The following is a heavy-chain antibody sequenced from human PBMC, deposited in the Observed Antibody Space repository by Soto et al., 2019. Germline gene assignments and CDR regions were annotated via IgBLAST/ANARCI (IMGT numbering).Heavy chain of an antibody. D-gene: IGHD2-15*01. J-gene: IGHJ3*01. CDR3: AWFIVVVQDNAFDF. Sequence: QVQLQQWGAGLLKPSETLSLTCAVYGGSFSGYYWSWIRQPPGKGLEWIGEINHSGSTNYNPSLKSRVTISVDTSKNQFSLKLSSVTAADTAVYYCAWFIVVVQDNAFDFWGQGTMVTVSS. V-gene: IGHV4-34*01. CDR2: INHSGST. CDR1: GGSFSGYY.